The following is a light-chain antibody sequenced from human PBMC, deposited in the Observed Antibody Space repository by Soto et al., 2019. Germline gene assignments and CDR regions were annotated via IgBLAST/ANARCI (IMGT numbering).Light chain of an antibody. CDR3: SSYTSSSTLV. Sequence: SALTQPASVSGSPGQSITVSCTGTSSDVGGYNYVSWYQQHPGRAPKLLIYEVNIRPSGVSNRFSGSKSGNTASLTISGLQAEDEADYYCSSYTSSSTLVFGTGTKVTAL. CDR2: EVN. J-gene: IGLJ1*01. V-gene: IGLV2-14*01. CDR1: SSDVGGYNY.